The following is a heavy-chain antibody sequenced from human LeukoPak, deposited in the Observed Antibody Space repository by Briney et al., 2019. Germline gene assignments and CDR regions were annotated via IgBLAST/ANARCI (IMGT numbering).Heavy chain of an antibody. D-gene: IGHD3-22*01. Sequence: SETLSLTCTVSGGSISSGDYYWSWIRQPPGKGLEWIGYIYYSGSTYYNPSLKSRVTISVDTSKNQFSLKLSSVTAADTAVYYCARVSGYYYDSSFQHWGQGTLVTVSS. CDR3: ARVSGYYYDSSFQH. V-gene: IGHV4-30-4*08. CDR2: IYYSGST. J-gene: IGHJ1*01. CDR1: GGSISSGDYY.